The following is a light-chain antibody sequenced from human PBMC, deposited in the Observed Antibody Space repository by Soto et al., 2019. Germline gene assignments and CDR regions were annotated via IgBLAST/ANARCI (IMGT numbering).Light chain of an antibody. CDR1: QSVRNY. J-gene: IGKJ5*01. CDR2: DTS. V-gene: IGKV3-11*01. Sequence: EFVLTQSPATLSLSPGERATLSCRASQSVRNYWAWYQQKPGQAPRLLIYDTSNRATGIPARFSGSGSGTDFTITIGSLEPEDFAVYYCQQRNDLPITFGQGTRLEIK. CDR3: QQRNDLPIT.